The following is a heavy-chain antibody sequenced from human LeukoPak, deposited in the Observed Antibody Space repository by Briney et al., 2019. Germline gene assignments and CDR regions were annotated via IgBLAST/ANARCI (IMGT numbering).Heavy chain of an antibody. V-gene: IGHV4-59*01. J-gene: IGHJ4*02. CDR3: ATSRYSYGDFDY. Sequence: SETLSLTCTVSGGSISTYYWSWIRQPPGKGLEWIGYIYYSGSTYYNPSLKSRVTISVDTSKNQFSLKLSSVTAADTAVYYCATSRYSYGDFDYWGQGTLVTVSS. D-gene: IGHD5-18*01. CDR1: GGSISTYY. CDR2: IYYSGST.